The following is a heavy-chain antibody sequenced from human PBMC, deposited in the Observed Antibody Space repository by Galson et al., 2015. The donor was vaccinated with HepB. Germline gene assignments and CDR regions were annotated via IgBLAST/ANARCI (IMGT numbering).Heavy chain of an antibody. Sequence: SVKVSCKASGGTFSSYAISWVRQAPGQGLEWMGGIIPIFGTANYAQKFQGRVTITADESTSTAYMELSSLRSEDTAVYYCATLADIVVVPAAIPDGWFDPWGQGTLVTVSS. J-gene: IGHJ5*02. CDR3: ATLADIVVVPAAIPDGWFDP. D-gene: IGHD2-2*02. V-gene: IGHV1-69*13. CDR2: IIPIFGTA. CDR1: GGTFSSYA.